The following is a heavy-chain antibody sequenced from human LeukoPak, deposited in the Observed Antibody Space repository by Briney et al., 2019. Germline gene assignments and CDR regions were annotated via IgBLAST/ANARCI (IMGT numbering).Heavy chain of an antibody. D-gene: IGHD2-2*01. CDR2: ISSSSYI. Sequence: GGSLRLSCAASGFTFSSYSMNWVRQAPGKGLEWVSSISSSSYIYYADSVKGRFTISRDNARDSLFLQMNSLRAEDTAVYYCARDLRYCSSASCSENGAFDIWGQGTMVTVSS. CDR3: ARDLRYCSSASCSENGAFDI. V-gene: IGHV3-21*01. J-gene: IGHJ3*02. CDR1: GFTFSSYS.